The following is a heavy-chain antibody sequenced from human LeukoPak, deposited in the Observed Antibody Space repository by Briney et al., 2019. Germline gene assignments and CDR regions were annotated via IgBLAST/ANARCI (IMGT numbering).Heavy chain of an antibody. CDR2: ISAYNGNT. J-gene: IGHJ5*02. CDR1: GYTFTSYG. Sequence: GASVKVSCKASGYTFTSYGISSVRKTPGQGLEWMGWISAYNGNTNYAQKLQGRVTMTTDTSTSTAYMELRSLRSDDTAVYYCARDWLSITMVRGVALGWFDPWGQGTLVTVSS. D-gene: IGHD3-10*01. CDR3: ARDWLSITMVRGVALGWFDP. V-gene: IGHV1-18*04.